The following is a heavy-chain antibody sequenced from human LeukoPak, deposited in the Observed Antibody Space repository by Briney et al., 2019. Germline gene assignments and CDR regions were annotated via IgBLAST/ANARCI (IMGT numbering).Heavy chain of an antibody. CDR1: GFTVITNY. CDR3: ARGVEPLAANTLAY. D-gene: IGHD1-14*01. CDR2: LYSDGNT. V-gene: IGHV3-53*01. Sequence: GGSLRLSCAASGFTVITNYMTWVRQAPGKGLEWVSVLYSDGNTKYADSVQGRFTISRDNSKNTLYLEVNSLSPDDTAVYYCARGVEPLAANTLAYWGQGTLVTVSS. J-gene: IGHJ4*02.